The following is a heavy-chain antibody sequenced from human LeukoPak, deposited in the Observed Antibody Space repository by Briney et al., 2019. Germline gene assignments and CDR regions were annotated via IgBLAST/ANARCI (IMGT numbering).Heavy chain of an antibody. D-gene: IGHD1-1*01. Sequence: GGSLRLSCAGSGFTFSDYWMSWVRQAPGKGLEWVSVIYSGGSTYYADSVKGRFTISRDNSKNTLYLQMNSLRAEDTAVYYCARVHDDYFDYWGQGTLVTVSS. J-gene: IGHJ4*02. CDR3: ARVHDDYFDY. CDR2: IYSGGST. V-gene: IGHV3-66*01. CDR1: GFTFSDYW.